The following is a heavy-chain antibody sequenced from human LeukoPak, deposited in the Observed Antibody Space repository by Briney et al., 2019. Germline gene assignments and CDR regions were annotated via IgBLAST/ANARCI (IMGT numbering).Heavy chain of an antibody. CDR3: ARVGDEVAYTRGYLDH. CDR1: GFTVSSRD. J-gene: IGHJ4*02. CDR2: IYMGGTT. Sequence: GRSLRLSCAASGFTVSSRDMSWVRQAPGKGLEWVSVIYMGGTTYYADSVKGRFTISRHTSKNTLYLQMNSLRAEDTAVYYCARVGDEVAYTRGYLDHWGQGTLVTVSS. V-gene: IGHV3-53*04. D-gene: IGHD3-16*01.